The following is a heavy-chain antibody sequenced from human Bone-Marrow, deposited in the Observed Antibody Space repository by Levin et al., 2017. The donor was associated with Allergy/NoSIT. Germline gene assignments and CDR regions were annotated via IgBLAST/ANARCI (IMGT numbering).Heavy chain of an antibody. CDR3: ARENSGSYYLLDY. J-gene: IGHJ4*02. CDR1: GFTFSSYA. CDR2: ISYDGSNK. Sequence: PGGSLRLSCAASGFTFSSYAMHWVRQAPGKGLEWVAVISYDGSNKYYADSVKGRFTISRDNSKNTLFLRMDSLGDEDTAVFYCARENSGSYYLLDYWGQGTLVTVSS. D-gene: IGHD1-26*01. V-gene: IGHV3-30*04.